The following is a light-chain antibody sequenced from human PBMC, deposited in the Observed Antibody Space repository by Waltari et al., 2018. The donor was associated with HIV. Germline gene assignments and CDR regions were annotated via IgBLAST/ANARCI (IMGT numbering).Light chain of an antibody. CDR2: DGN. CDR1: SGAVGGYNY. V-gene: IGLV2-8*01. CDR3: SAYAGSNNLVL. J-gene: IGLJ2*01. Sequence: QSALTHPPSSSGSLGLQVTISCPGTSGAVGGYNYVSWYQQYPGEAPKLIIYDGNKRPSGVPDRFSGSKSGNTASLTVSGLQGEDEAQCYCSAYAGSNNLVLFGGGTKLTVL.